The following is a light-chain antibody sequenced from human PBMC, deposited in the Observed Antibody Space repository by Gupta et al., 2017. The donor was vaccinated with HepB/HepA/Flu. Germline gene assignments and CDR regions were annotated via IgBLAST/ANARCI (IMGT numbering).Light chain of an antibody. Sequence: AIQMTQYTSSLSDSVGDRVNITCWARQGIGSDLGWYQQKPGKAPKLLIYAASRLKSGVPSRFSGSGSGTDFTLSITSLQPEDCATYYCLQENSTPWSVGQGTQVEIK. J-gene: IGKJ1*01. CDR3: LQENSTPWS. V-gene: IGKV1-6*01. CDR2: AAS. CDR1: QGIGSD.